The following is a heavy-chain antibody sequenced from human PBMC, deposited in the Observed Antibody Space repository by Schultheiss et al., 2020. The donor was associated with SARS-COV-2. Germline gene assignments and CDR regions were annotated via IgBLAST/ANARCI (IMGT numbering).Heavy chain of an antibody. D-gene: IGHD3-22*01. V-gene: IGHV3-23*01. CDR3: AKDPRVVEFLYYYGMDV. Sequence: GESLKISCAASGFTFSDHYMDWVRQAPGKGLEWVSAISGSGGSTYYADSVKGRFTISRDNSKNTLYLQMNSLRAEDTAVYYCAKDPRVVEFLYYYGMDVWGQGTTVTVSS. CDR1: GFTFSDHY. J-gene: IGHJ6*02. CDR2: ISGSGGST.